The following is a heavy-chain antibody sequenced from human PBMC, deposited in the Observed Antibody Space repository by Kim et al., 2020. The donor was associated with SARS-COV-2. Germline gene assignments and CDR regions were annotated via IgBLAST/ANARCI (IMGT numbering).Heavy chain of an antibody. CDR2: KK. Sequence: KKYYVNPVKCRFTTARDNSKNKLYLQMNSLSAEDTAVYYCARDSYGMDVWGQGTTVTVSS. V-gene: IGHV3-30*01. J-gene: IGHJ6*02. CDR3: ARDSYGMDV.